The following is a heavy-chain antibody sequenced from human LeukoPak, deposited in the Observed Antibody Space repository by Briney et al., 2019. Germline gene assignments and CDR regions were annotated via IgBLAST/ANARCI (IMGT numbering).Heavy chain of an antibody. CDR2: INHSGST. Sequence: PSETLSLTCAVYGGSFSGYYWSWIRQPPGKGLEWIGEINHSGSTNYNPSLKSRVTISVDTSKNQFSLKLSSVTAADTAVYYCAVTGTDDAFDIWGQGTTVTVSS. CDR3: AVTGTDDAFDI. D-gene: IGHD1-20*01. J-gene: IGHJ3*02. CDR1: GGSFSGYY. V-gene: IGHV4-34*01.